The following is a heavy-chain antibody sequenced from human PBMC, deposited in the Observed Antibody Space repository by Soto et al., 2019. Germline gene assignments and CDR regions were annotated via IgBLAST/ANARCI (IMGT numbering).Heavy chain of an antibody. Sequence: PGESLKISCKASGYNFTNYWIGWVRQKPGKGLEWMAIIYPGDSDTKYSPSFQGQVTISADKSITTAYLQWSSLKASDTAMYYCARREAGHRDYGGSGFDYWAQGILVTVSS. CDR2: IYPGDSDT. D-gene: IGHD4-17*01. CDR1: GYNFTNYW. J-gene: IGHJ4*02. CDR3: ARREAGHRDYGGSGFDY. V-gene: IGHV5-51*01.